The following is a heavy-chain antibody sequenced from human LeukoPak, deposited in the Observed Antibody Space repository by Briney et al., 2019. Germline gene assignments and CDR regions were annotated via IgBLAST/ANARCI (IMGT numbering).Heavy chain of an antibody. CDR2: ISGSGGST. Sequence: SGGCLRLACAASGFTFSSYAMSWVRQAPGKGLEWVSAISGSGGSTYYADSVKGRFTISRDNSKNTLYLQMNSLRAEDTAVYYCAKVGATVFDYWGQGTLVTVSS. CDR3: AKVGATVFDY. J-gene: IGHJ4*02. CDR1: GFTFSSYA. V-gene: IGHV3-23*01. D-gene: IGHD1-26*01.